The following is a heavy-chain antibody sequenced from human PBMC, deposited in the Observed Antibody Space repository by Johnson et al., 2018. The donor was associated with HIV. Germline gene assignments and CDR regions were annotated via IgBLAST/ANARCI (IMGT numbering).Heavy chain of an antibody. V-gene: IGHV3-23*04. J-gene: IGHJ3*02. CDR3: ARDRRQQLVPGGAFDI. CDR1: GFTFSSYA. Sequence: VQLVESGGGLVQPGGSLRLSCAASGFTFSSYAMSWVRQAPGKGLEWVSAISGSGGSTYYADSVKGRSTISRDNSKNTLYLQMNSLRAEDTAVYYCARDRRQQLVPGGAFDIWGQGTMVTVSS. D-gene: IGHD6-13*01. CDR2: ISGSGGST.